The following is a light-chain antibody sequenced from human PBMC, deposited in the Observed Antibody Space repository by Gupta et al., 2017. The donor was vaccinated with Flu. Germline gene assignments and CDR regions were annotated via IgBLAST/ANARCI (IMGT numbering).Light chain of an antibody. CDR1: QSLSTN. CDR3: HQYNYWPFT. J-gene: IGKJ3*01. Sequence: PATLSVSPGERATLSCRASQSLSTNLAWYQQKPGQAPRLLIYGASTGATGIPARFSGSGSGTEFTLTISSLQSEDSAVYYCHQYNYWPFTFGRGTKVDI. CDR2: GAS. V-gene: IGKV3-15*01.